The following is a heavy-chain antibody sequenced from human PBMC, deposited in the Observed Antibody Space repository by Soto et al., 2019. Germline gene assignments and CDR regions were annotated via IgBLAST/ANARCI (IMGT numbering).Heavy chain of an antibody. Sequence: ASVKVSCKASGYTFTGYYMHWVRQAPGQGLEWMGWINPNSGGTNYAQKFQGWVTMTRDTSISTAYMELSRLRSDDTAVYYCARGEHYDPRDYQYYYGMDVWGQGTTVTVSS. V-gene: IGHV1-2*04. J-gene: IGHJ6*02. CDR3: ARGEHYDPRDYQYYYGMDV. CDR2: INPNSGGT. CDR1: GYTFTGYY. D-gene: IGHD4-17*01.